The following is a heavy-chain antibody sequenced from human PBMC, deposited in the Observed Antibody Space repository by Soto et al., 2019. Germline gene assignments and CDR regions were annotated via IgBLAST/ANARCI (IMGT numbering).Heavy chain of an antibody. CDR1: GYIFTSYT. CDR2: VSAYTGET. V-gene: IGHV1-18*04. Sequence: QVQLVQSGPEVKKPGASVKLSCKASGYIFTSYTVTWVRQAPGQGLEWMGWVSAYTGETQYAQRFHGTVTMTTNTSTSTAYMEMRSLKSDGTAVYYCARGVNWNYVGDFDIWGQGTMVTVSS. J-gene: IGHJ3*02. CDR3: ARGVNWNYVGDFDI. D-gene: IGHD1-7*01.